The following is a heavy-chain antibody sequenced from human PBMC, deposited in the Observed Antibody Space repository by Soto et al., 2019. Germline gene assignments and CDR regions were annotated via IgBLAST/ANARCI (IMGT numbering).Heavy chain of an antibody. CDR3: AIVVILGPTASTHDSYHVEG. V-gene: IGHV1-69*01. D-gene: IGHD2-21*01. J-gene: IGHJ6*02. Sequence: QVQLVQSGAEVRKPGSSVTVSCKASGGTFSNYAISWVRQAPGQGLEWMGGSIPIVGTGSYAQKFQGRVTITADEPTTTAYMELSSLRFEDAAVYYCAIVVILGPTASTHDSYHVEGWGPGTTVPVSS. CDR2: SIPIVGTG. CDR1: GGTFSNYA.